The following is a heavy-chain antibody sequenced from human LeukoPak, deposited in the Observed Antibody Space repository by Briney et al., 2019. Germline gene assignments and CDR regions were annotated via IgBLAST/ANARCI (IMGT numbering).Heavy chain of an antibody. V-gene: IGHV3-7*01. CDR1: GFTFSSHW. CDR2: IKQDGSEK. D-gene: IGHD2-8*01. Sequence: GGSLRLSCAASGFTFSSHWMGWVRQAPGKGLEWVANIKQDGSEKYYVDSVKGRFTISRDNAKNSLYLQMNSLRAEDTAVYYCARVYCTNGVCYYGPYYYYYMDVWGKGTTVTVSS. J-gene: IGHJ6*03. CDR3: ARVYCTNGVCYYGPYYYYYMDV.